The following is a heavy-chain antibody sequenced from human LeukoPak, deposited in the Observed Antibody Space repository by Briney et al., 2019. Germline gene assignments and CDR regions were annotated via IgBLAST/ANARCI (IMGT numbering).Heavy chain of an antibody. V-gene: IGHV1-18*04. CDR2: ISAYNGNT. D-gene: IGHD1-26*01. CDR1: GYSFTGYQ. CDR3: ARGGSYYDAFDI. J-gene: IGHJ3*02. Sequence: ASVKVSCKASGYSFTGYQMHWVRQAPGQGLEWMGWISAYNGNTNYAQKLQGRVTMTTDTSTSTAYMELRSLRSDDTAVYYCARGGSYYDAFDIWGQGTMVTVSS.